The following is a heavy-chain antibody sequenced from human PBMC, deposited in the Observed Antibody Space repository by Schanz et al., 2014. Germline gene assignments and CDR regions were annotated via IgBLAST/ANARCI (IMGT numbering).Heavy chain of an antibody. D-gene: IGHD2-21*01. CDR3: ANGQRAVINNWYFDL. V-gene: IGHV3-23*01. CDR1: GFTFSNYA. J-gene: IGHJ2*01. Sequence: EVQLLESGGTLIQPGGSLRLSCAASGFTFSNYAMSWVRQAPGKGLEWVSTISGGGGGYRPYADSVKGRFTISRDNSINTLSLQMNSLSTGDTAVYYCANGQRAVINNWYFDLWGRGTLVTVSS. CDR2: ISGGGGGYR.